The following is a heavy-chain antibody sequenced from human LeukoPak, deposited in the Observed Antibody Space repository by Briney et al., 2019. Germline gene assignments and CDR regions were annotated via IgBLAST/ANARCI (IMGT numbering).Heavy chain of an antibody. Sequence: GGSLRLSCAASGFTFSSYAMSWVRQAPGKGLEWVSVIYSGGNIYYIDSVKGRFTISRDTSKNTLYLQMNSLRAEDTAVYFCASRHCSGGGCYFAGADPFDYWGQGTLVTVSS. CDR1: GFTFSSYA. J-gene: IGHJ4*02. V-gene: IGHV3-23*03. CDR3: ASRHCSGGGCYFAGADPFDY. CDR2: IYSGGNI. D-gene: IGHD2-15*01.